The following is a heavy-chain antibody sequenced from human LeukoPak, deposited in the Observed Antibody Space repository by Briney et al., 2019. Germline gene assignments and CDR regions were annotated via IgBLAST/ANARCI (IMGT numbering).Heavy chain of an antibody. J-gene: IGHJ1*01. CDR2: INPNTGGT. Sequence: ASVKVSCKASGYTFTGYYIHWVRQAPGQGLEWMGWINPNTGGTHYAQNFQGTVTMTRDTSITTAYMELSRLISGDTALYYCATLGGHSLAAQSGYWAQGTLVTVSS. CDR3: ATLGGHSLAAQSGY. V-gene: IGHV1-2*02. CDR1: GYTFTGYY. D-gene: IGHD3-22*01.